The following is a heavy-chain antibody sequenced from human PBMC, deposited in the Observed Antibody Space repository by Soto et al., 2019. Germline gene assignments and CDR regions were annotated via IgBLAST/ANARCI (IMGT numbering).Heavy chain of an antibody. D-gene: IGHD6-19*01. J-gene: IGHJ6*02. V-gene: IGHV1-69*13. CDR3: ARESHSSGFEVGDVYYYYGMDV. Sequence: ASVKVSCKASGGTFSSYAISWVRQAPGQGLEWMGGIIPIFGTANYAQKFQGRVTITADESTSTAYMELSSLRSEDTAVYYCARESHSSGFEVGDVYYYYGMDVWGQGTTVTVSS. CDR2: IIPIFGTA. CDR1: GGTFSSYA.